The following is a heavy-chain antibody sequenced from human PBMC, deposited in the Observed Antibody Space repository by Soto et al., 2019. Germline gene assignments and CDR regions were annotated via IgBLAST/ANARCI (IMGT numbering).Heavy chain of an antibody. CDR2: IWYDGSNK. CDR3: ARDLRFGSLGYYYYYGMDV. V-gene: IGHV3-33*01. CDR1: GFTFSSYG. Sequence: PGGSLRLSCAASGFTFSSYGMHWVRQAPGKGLEWVAVIWYDGSNKYYADSVKGRFTISRDNSKNTLYLQMNSLRAEDTAVYYCARDLRFGSLGYYYYYGMDVWGQGTTVTVSS. J-gene: IGHJ6*02. D-gene: IGHD3-10*01.